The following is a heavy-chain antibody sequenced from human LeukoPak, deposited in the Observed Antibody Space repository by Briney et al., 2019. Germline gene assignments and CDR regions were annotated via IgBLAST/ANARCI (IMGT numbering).Heavy chain of an antibody. J-gene: IGHJ6*03. CDR3: AKCKTIFGVAKQVYYYYYMDV. CDR1: GFTFSSYS. CDR2: ISSSSSYI. V-gene: IGHV3-21*01. D-gene: IGHD3-3*01. Sequence: PGGSLRLSCAASGFTFSSYSMNWVRQAPGKGLEWVSSISSSSSYIYYADSVKGRFTISRDNAKNSLYLQMNSLRAEDTAVYYCAKCKTIFGVAKQVYYYYYMDVWGKGTTVTVSS.